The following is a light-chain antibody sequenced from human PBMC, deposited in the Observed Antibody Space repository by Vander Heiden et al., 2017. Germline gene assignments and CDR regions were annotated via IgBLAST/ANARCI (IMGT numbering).Light chain of an antibody. Sequence: ASVGDRVTITCRASQSISSYLNWYQQKPGKAPKLLIYAASSLQSGVPSRFSGSGSGTDFTLTISSLQPEDFATYYCQQSYSTLYTFGQGTKMEIK. V-gene: IGKV1-39*01. CDR3: QQSYSTLYT. J-gene: IGKJ2*01. CDR2: AAS. CDR1: QSISSY.